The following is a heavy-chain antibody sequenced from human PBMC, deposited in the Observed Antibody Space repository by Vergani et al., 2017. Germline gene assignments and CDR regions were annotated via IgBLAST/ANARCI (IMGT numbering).Heavy chain of an antibody. V-gene: IGHV4-31*03. CDR2: IYYSGST. J-gene: IGHJ3*02. CDR3: ARDFEYSNSFHTFDI. CDR1: GGSISSGGYY. Sequence: QVQLQESGPGLVKPSQTLSLTCTVSGGSISSGGYYWSWIRQHPGEGLEWIGYIYYSGSTYYNPSLKSRVTISVDTSENQFSLKLSSVTAADTAVYYSARDFEYSNSFHTFDIWGQGTMVTVSS. D-gene: IGHD6-6*01.